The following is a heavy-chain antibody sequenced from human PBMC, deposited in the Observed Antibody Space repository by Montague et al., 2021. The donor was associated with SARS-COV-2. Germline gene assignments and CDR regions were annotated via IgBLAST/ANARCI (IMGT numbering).Heavy chain of an antibody. CDR3: ARGGGRLQYSYYYGMDV. J-gene: IGHJ6*02. V-gene: IGHV4-59*02. D-gene: IGHD5-12*01. CDR1: GGSVINNY. CDR2: IYYTGST. Sequence: SETLSLTCSVSGGSVINNYWSWIRQPPGKGLEWMGYIYYTGSTDYNPSLESGATLSIDTSKNEFSLKLTSVTAADTAVYYCARGGGRLQYSYYYGMDVWGQGTTVTVSS.